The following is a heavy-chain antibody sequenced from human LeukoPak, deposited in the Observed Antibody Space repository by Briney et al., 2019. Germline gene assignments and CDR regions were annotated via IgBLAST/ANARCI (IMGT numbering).Heavy chain of an antibody. CDR1: GYTFTSYG. Sequence: ASVKVSCKASGYTFTSYGIIWVRQAPGQGLEGMGWISGYNDNTNYAQKFEGRVTMTPDTSTSTAYMELSSLRSDDTAVYYCARDRGTMGWNDEWFFDYWGQGTLVTVSS. D-gene: IGHD1-1*01. CDR3: ARDRGTMGWNDEWFFDY. CDR2: ISGYNDNT. V-gene: IGHV1-18*01. J-gene: IGHJ4*02.